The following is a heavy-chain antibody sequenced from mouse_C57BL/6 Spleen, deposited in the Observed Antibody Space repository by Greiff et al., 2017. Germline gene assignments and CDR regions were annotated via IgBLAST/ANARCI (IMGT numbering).Heavy chain of an antibody. Sequence: EVHLVESEGGLVQPGSSMKLSCTASGFTFSDYYMAWVRQVPEKGLEWVANINYDGSSTYYLDSLKSRFIISRDNAKNILYLQMSSLKSEDTATYYCARDPQIGSSYNWYFDVWGTGTTVTVSS. J-gene: IGHJ1*03. CDR3: ARDPQIGSSYNWYFDV. D-gene: IGHD1-1*01. CDR2: INYDGSST. V-gene: IGHV5-16*01. CDR1: GFTFSDYY.